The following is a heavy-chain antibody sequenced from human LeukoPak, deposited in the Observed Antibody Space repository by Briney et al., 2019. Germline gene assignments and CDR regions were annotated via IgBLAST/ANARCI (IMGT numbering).Heavy chain of an antibody. J-gene: IGHJ6*03. CDR3: ARERTGYYMEV. CDR1: GFTFTGYA. CDR2: IAYDGSNT. V-gene: IGHV3-30*02. D-gene: IGHD1-1*01. Sequence: GGSLRLSCIASGFTFTGYAMHWVRQAPSKGLEWVAFIAYDGSNTYYADSVKGRFTISRDSSKSTLYLQMNSLRVEDTAVYYCARERTGYYMEVWGKGTTATVSS.